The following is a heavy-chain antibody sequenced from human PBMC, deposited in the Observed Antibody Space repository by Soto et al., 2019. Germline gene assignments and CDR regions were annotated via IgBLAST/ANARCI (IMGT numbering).Heavy chain of an antibody. D-gene: IGHD6-19*01. J-gene: IGHJ4*02. Sequence: VESGGVLVQPGGSLRLSCVASGFTFESHWMHWVRQAPGEGLVWVSRIKTDGYAAAYADSVKGRFTISRDNPKNTVYLPMNRLRAEDTAVYFCVRESGVAADCWGQGALVTVSS. CDR1: GFTFESHW. CDR2: IKTDGYAA. V-gene: IGHV3-74*01. CDR3: VRESGVAADC.